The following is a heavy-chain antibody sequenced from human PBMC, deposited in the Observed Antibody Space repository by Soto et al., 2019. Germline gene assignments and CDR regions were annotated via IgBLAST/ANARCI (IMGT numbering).Heavy chain of an antibody. V-gene: IGHV3-23*01. CDR1: GVTFSNYA. CDR2: ISGSGGST. D-gene: IGHD3-9*01. Sequence: GGSLRLSCAASGVTFSNYAMSWVRQAPGKGLEWVSAISGSGGSTYYADSVKGRFTISRDNSKNTLYLQMNSLRAEDAAVYYCAKGRVIRYFGWSYWGQGTLVTVSS. CDR3: AKGRVIRYFGWSY. J-gene: IGHJ4*02.